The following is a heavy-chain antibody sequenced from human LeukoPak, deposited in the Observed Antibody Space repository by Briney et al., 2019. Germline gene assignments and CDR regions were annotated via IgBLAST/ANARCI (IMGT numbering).Heavy chain of an antibody. D-gene: IGHD2-2*01. CDR3: ARVAYSSTWSGLGWLDP. CDR2: IYHSGST. V-gene: IGHV4-4*02. J-gene: IGHJ5*02. Sequence: SETLSLTCAVSGASISSNNWWSWVRQPPGKGLEWIGKIYHSGSTNYNPSLKTRVTISVDKSKNQLSLKLSSVTAADTAVYYCARVAYSSTWSGLGWLDPWGQGTLVTVSS. CDR1: GASISSNNW.